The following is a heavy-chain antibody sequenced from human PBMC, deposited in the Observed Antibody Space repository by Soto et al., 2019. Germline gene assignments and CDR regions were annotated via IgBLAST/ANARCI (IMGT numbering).Heavy chain of an antibody. CDR1: GFISSSYE. J-gene: IGHJ4*02. CDR2: ISNGGNTI. D-gene: IGHD6-6*01. V-gene: IGHV3-48*03. CDR3: ARIHRSSSAPIY. Sequence: GGSLRLACAASGFISSSYEMNWVRQAPGKGLEWISYISNGGNTIYDADSVKGRFTISXXXAXXSXXLXXKXXRAXDTAVYYCARIHRSSSAPIYWGQGTLLTCSS.